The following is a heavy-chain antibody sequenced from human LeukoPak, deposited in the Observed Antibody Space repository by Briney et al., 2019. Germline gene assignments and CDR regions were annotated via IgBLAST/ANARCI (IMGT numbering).Heavy chain of an antibody. J-gene: IGHJ4*02. Sequence: GGSLSLSCASCGFTVSSSYMSWIRQAPGKGLEWVSVIYSGGSTNYAGSVKGRFTISRDNSKNTLYLQMNSLRAEDTAVYYCATGGIAVNFDYWGQGTLVTVSS. CDR2: IYSGGST. CDR3: ATGGIAVNFDY. CDR1: GFTVSSSY. V-gene: IGHV3-53*01. D-gene: IGHD6-19*01.